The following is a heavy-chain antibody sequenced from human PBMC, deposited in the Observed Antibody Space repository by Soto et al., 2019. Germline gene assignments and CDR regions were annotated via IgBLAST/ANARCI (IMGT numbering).Heavy chain of an antibody. CDR2: IIPALGTA. D-gene: IGHD4-17*01. Sequence: QDQLVQSGAEVKKPGSSVKVSCKASGGTFSSHTFSWVRQAPGQGLEWMGRIIPALGTATYAQKFQGRVTITADESATTVYMELNSLRSGDTAVYYCAGPDFGDYWYFDLWGRGTLVTVSS. J-gene: IGHJ2*01. CDR3: AGPDFGDYWYFDL. CDR1: GGTFSSHT. V-gene: IGHV1-69*08.